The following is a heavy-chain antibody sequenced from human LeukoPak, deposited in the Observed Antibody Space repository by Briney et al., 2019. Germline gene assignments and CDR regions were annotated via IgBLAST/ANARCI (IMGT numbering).Heavy chain of an antibody. CDR2: IYSGGST. CDR1: GFTVSSNY. D-gene: IGHD6-6*01. V-gene: IGHV3-66*02. Sequence: PGGSLRLCCAASGFTVSSNYMMWVRQAPVKGLECVSVIYSGGSTYYADSGEGRFTISRDNYKNTLYLQMNSLRAEDTAVYYCARDSVAALDYWGQGTLVTVSS. CDR3: ARDSVAALDY. J-gene: IGHJ4*02.